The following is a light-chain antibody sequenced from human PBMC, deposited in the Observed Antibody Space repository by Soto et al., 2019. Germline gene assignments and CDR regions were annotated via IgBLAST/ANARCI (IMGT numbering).Light chain of an antibody. CDR3: LQDINYPWT. Sequence: ASQMTQSPSSLSAYVGERVTISCRASQGIGNALGWYQQKPGKPPKVLIYGATNLQSGVTPRFSGSGTGTEVTRASSSMQPEDGATNYRLQDINYPWTCGQGTKVEIK. V-gene: IGKV1-6*01. CDR2: GAT. J-gene: IGKJ1*01. CDR1: QGIGNA.